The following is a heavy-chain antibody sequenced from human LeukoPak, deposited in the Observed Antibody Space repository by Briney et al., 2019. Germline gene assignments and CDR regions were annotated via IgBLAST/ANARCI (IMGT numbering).Heavy chain of an antibody. CDR2: ISGSGGST. V-gene: IGHV3-23*01. Sequence: GETLRLSCAASGFTFSSYGMSWVRQAPEKGLEWVSAISGSGGSTYYADSVKGRFTISRDNSKNTLYLQMNSLRAEDTAVYYCAESSGYPYYYYYMDVWGKGTTVTVSS. D-gene: IGHD3-22*01. CDR1: GFTFSSYG. CDR3: AESSGYPYYYYYMDV. J-gene: IGHJ6*03.